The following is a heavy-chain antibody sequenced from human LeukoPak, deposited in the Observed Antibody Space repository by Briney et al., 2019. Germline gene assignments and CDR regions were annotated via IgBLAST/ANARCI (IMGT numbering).Heavy chain of an antibody. D-gene: IGHD3-3*01. CDR3: ARRGRHYDFWSGYYKRKGYFDY. V-gene: IGHV4-39*01. CDR2: IYYSGST. Sequence: PSETLSLTCTVSGGSISSSSYYWGWIRQPPGKGLEWIGSIYYSGSTYYNPSLKSRVTISVDTSKNQFSLKLSSVTAADTAVYYCARRGRHYDFWSGYYKRKGYFDYWGQGTLVTGSS. J-gene: IGHJ4*02. CDR1: GGSISSSSYY.